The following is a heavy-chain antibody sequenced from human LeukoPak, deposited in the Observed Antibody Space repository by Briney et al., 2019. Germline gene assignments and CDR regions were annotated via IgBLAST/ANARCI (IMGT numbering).Heavy chain of an antibody. CDR2: IYYSGST. J-gene: IGHJ4*02. CDR3: ARQTYSSGPASFRYYFDY. Sequence: SETLSLTCTVSGGSISSYYWSWIRQPPGKGLEWIGYIYYSGSTNYNPSLKSRVTISVDTSKNQFSLKLSFVTAADTAVYYCARQTYSSGPASFRYYFDYWGQGTLVTVSS. CDR1: GGSISSYY. D-gene: IGHD6-25*01. V-gene: IGHV4-59*08.